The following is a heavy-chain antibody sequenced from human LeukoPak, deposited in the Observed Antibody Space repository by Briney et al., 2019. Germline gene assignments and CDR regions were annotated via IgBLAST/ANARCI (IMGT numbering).Heavy chain of an antibody. Sequence: GGSLRLSCAASGFTFSGSAMHWVRQASGKGLEWVGRIRSKANSYATAYAASVKGRFTISRDDSKNTAYLQMNSLKTEDTAVYYCRRDRLIGSDYMGVWGKGTTVTVSS. CDR2: IRSKANSYAT. V-gene: IGHV3-73*01. D-gene: IGHD3-16*01. CDR3: RRDRLIGSDYMGV. J-gene: IGHJ6*03. CDR1: GFTFSGSA.